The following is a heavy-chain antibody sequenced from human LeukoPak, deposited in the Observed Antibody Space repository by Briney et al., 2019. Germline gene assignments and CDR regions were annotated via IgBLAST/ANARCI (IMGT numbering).Heavy chain of an antibody. CDR3: ARGGVCYGY. Sequence: SETLSLTCAVYGGSFSGYYRSWIRQPPGKGLEWIGEINHSGSTNYNPSLKSRVTISVDTSKNQFSLKLSSVTAADTAVYYCARGGVCYGYWGQGTLVTVSS. CDR2: INHSGST. V-gene: IGHV4-34*01. D-gene: IGHD2-8*01. CDR1: GGSFSGYY. J-gene: IGHJ4*02.